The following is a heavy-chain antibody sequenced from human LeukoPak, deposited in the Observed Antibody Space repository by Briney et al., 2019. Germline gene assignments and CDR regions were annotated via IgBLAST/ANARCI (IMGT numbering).Heavy chain of an antibody. J-gene: IGHJ4*02. CDR3: ARDRPSRGYCSGGTCPLFDY. CDR1: GYTFTIYG. CDR2: ISAYNGNT. V-gene: IGHV1-18*04. Sequence: ASVKVSYKASGYTFTIYGISWVRQAPGQGLEWMGWISAYNGNTNYAQKLQGRVTMTTDTSTSTAYMELRSLRSDDTAVYYCARDRPSRGYCSGGTCPLFDYWGQGTLVTVSS. D-gene: IGHD2-15*01.